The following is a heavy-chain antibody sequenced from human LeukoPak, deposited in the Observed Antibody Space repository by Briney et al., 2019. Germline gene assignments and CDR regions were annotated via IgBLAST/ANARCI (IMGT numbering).Heavy chain of an antibody. J-gene: IGHJ4*02. CDR2: MYYSGST. D-gene: IGHD2-21*02. CDR3: ARGHSSVVTAIPYYFDY. Sequence: SETLSLTCTVSGGSVNSGDYYWSWIRQPPGRGLEWIGYMYYSGSTYYNPSLKSRVTISVDTSKNQFSLKLSSVTAADTAVYYCARGHSSVVTAIPYYFDYWGQGTLVTVSS. CDR1: GGSVNSGDYY. V-gene: IGHV4-30-4*01.